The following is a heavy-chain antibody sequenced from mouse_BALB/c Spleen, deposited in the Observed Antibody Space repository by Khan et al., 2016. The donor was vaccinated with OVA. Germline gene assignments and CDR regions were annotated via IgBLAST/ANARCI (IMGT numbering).Heavy chain of an antibody. V-gene: IGHV1S81*02. Sequence: VQLQQSGAELVKPGASVKLSCKASGYTFTSYYMYWVKQRPGQGLEWIGEINPSNGGTNVNEKFKNKATLTVDKSFSTAYMELSSLTSEDSAVYYCTRGGYGSPFAYWGQGTLVTVSA. CDR1: GYTFTSYY. CDR3: TRGGYGSPFAY. J-gene: IGHJ3*01. D-gene: IGHD1-1*01. CDR2: INPSNGGT.